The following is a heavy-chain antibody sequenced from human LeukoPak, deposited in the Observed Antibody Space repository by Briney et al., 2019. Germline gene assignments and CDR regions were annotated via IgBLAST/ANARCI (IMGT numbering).Heavy chain of an antibody. J-gene: IGHJ4*02. CDR2: ISDSGGST. V-gene: IGHV3-23*01. Sequence: GGSLRLSCAASGFTFSTYAMNWVRQAPGKGLEWVSTISDSGGSTYYADSVEGRFTISRDKSKNTLYLQMNSLRADDTAIYYCAKGRSSSTSGSDYWGQGTPVTVSS. CDR3: AKGRSSSTSGSDY. D-gene: IGHD2-2*01. CDR1: GFTFSTYA.